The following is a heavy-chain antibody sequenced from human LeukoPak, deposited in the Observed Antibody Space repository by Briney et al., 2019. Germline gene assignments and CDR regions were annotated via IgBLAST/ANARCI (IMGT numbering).Heavy chain of an antibody. CDR2: ISASGGNT. V-gene: IGHV3-23*01. Sequence: GGSLRLSCAASGFTFSSYAMNWVRQAPGKGLEWVSAISASGGNTYYADSVEGRFTISRDNSKNTLYLQMNSLRAEDTAVYYCAKDPWTQQQDSYFDFWGQGTLVTVSS. D-gene: IGHD5-18*01. J-gene: IGHJ4*02. CDR1: GFTFSSYA. CDR3: AKDPWTQQQDSYFDF.